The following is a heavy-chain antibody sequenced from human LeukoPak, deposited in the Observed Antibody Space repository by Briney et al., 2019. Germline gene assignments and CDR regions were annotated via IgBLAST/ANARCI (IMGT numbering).Heavy chain of an antibody. Sequence: ASVKVSCKASGYTFTGYFMHWVRQAPGQGLEWMGWINPNSGGTNFAQKFQGRVTMARDTSISTAYMELSRLRSDDTAVYYCAGSLGYCTSNVCYLKYWGQGTLVTVSS. CDR3: AGSLGYCTSNVCYLKY. CDR1: GYTFTGYF. D-gene: IGHD2-8*01. J-gene: IGHJ4*02. V-gene: IGHV1-2*02. CDR2: INPNSGGT.